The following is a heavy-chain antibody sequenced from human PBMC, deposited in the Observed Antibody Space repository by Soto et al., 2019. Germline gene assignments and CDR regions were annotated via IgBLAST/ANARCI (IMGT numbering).Heavy chain of an antibody. J-gene: IGHJ4*02. Sequence: QVQLVESGGGVVQPGRSLRLSCEASGFSFSSYGMHWVRQAPGKGLEWVAFISYDGSNKHYVDSVQGRFNIYRDSSRNALYLQMNSLRPEDTAVYYCAKALGELSPESYDYWGQGTLVTVSS. CDR2: ISYDGSNK. V-gene: IGHV3-30*18. CDR3: AKALGELSPESYDY. CDR1: GFSFSSYG. D-gene: IGHD3-16*02.